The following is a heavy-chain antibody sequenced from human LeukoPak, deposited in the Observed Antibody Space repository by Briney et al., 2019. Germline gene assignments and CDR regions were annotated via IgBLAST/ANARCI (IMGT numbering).Heavy chain of an antibody. J-gene: IGHJ4*02. Sequence: SETLSLTCAVYGGSFSGYYWSWIRQPPGKGLEWIGEINHSGSTNYNPSLKSRVTISVDRSKNQFSLKLSSVTAADTAVYYCARRWTTVTPYYFDYWGQGTLVTVSS. CDR1: GGSFSGYY. CDR3: ARRWTTVTPYYFDY. D-gene: IGHD4-17*01. V-gene: IGHV4-34*01. CDR2: INHSGST.